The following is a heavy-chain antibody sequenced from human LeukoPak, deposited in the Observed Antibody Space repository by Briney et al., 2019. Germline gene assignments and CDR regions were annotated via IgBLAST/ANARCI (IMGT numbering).Heavy chain of an antibody. J-gene: IGHJ4*02. CDR2: INHSGST. D-gene: IGHD4-17*01. Sequence: SETLSLTCAVYGGSFSGYYWSWIRQPPGKGLEWIGEINHSGSTNYNPSLKSRVTISVDTSKNQFSLKLSSVTAADTAVYYCAHDEYGDYLFDYWGQGTLVTVSS. V-gene: IGHV4-34*01. CDR3: AHDEYGDYLFDY. CDR1: GGSFSGYY.